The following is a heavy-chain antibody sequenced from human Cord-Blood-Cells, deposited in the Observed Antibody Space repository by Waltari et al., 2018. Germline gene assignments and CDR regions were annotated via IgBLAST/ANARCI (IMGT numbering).Heavy chain of an antibody. V-gene: IGHV4-39*01. CDR1: GGSISSSSYY. J-gene: IGHJ3*02. Sequence: QRQLQESGPGLVKPSETLSLTCTVSGGSISSSSYYWGWIRQPPGKGLEWIGSIYYSGSTYYNPSLKSRVTISVDTSKNQFSLKLSSVTAADTAVYYCARMSYWGSRAFDIWGQGTMVTVSS. CDR3: ARMSYWGSRAFDI. D-gene: IGHD7-27*01. CDR2: IYYSGST.